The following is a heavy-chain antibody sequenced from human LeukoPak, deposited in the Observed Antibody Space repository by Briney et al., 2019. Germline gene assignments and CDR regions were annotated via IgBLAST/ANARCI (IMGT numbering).Heavy chain of an antibody. CDR1: GYSFTGYY. CDR3: ARGSHVPAAIYWFDP. CDR2: INPNSGGT. J-gene: IGHJ5*02. V-gene: IGHV1-2*02. D-gene: IGHD2-2*01. Sequence: GASVKVSCKASGYSFTGYYMHWVRQAPGQGLEWMGWINPNSGGTNYAQKFQGRVTMTRDTSISTAYMELSRLRSDDTAVYYCARGSHVPAAIYWFDPWGQGTLVTVSS.